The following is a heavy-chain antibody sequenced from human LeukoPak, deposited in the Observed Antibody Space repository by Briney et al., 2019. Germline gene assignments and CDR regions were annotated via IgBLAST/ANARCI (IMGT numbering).Heavy chain of an antibody. CDR2: INPNSGGP. CDR3: VRGYSYGFYFDY. V-gene: IGHV1-2*06. CDR1: GYSFTGYY. Sequence: ASVKVSCKTSGYSFTGYYIHWVRQAPGQGLEWMGRINPNSGGPNYGQKFQGTVTMTRDTSISTAYLELSNLGSDDTAAYYCVRGYSYGFYFDYWGQGSLVTVSS. D-gene: IGHD5-18*01. J-gene: IGHJ4*02.